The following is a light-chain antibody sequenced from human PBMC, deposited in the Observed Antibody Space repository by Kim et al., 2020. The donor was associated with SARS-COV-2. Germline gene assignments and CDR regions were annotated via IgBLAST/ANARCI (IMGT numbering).Light chain of an antibody. CDR2: AAS. V-gene: IGKV1-39*01. J-gene: IGKJ2*01. Sequence: DIQMTQSPSSLSASVGDRVTITCRASQSIGYYLNWYQQKPGKAPKLLIYAASSLQSGVPSTFSGSGSGTDFSLTITSLQPEDFATYYCQQSYRTPYTFGQGTKLEI. CDR1: QSIGYY. CDR3: QQSYRTPYT.